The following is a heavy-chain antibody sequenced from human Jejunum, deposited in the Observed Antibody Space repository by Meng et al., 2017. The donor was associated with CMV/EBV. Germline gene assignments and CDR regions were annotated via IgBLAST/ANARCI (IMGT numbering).Heavy chain of an antibody. CDR2: IRNKANSYAT. CDR1: FTFSDST. V-gene: IGHV3-73*01. CDR3: VSPSCSSTNCYAFDY. Sequence: FTFSDSTMHWVRQASGKGLEWLGRIRNKANSYATDYAAPVKGRFTISRDDSKSTAYLQMNSLKTEDTAVYFCVSPSCSSTNCYAFDYWGQGTLVTVSS. D-gene: IGHD2-2*01. J-gene: IGHJ4*02.